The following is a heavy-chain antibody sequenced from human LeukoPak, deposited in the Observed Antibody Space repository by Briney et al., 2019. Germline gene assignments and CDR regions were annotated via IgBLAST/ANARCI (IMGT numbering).Heavy chain of an antibody. D-gene: IGHD3-22*01. V-gene: IGHV3-30-3*01. CDR1: GFIFTTYT. CDR2: ISYDGSSK. J-gene: IGHJ4*02. CDR3: AREYSSGYYRTFDF. Sequence: GGSLRLSCAASGFIFTTYTMHWVRQAPGKGLEWVAIISYDGSSKYYADSVKGRFTTSRDSSTLYLQMNSLRPEDTAVYYCAREYSSGYYRTFDFWGQGSLLTVSS.